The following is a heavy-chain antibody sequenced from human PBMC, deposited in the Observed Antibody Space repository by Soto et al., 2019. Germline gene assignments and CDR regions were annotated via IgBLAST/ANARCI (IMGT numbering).Heavy chain of an antibody. J-gene: IGHJ4*02. V-gene: IGHV4-30-2*01. D-gene: IGHD1-26*01. Sequence: QLQLHESGSGLVKPSQTLSLTCTVSGASITYGGYSWSWIRQTPGKGLEWIGYINHLETTFYNPSFESRLSLSIDRAKNQFSLNRNSMSAADRSVYFCARGGGSASFDSWGQGILVTVSS. CDR1: GASITYGGYS. CDR2: INHLETT. CDR3: ARGGGSASFDS.